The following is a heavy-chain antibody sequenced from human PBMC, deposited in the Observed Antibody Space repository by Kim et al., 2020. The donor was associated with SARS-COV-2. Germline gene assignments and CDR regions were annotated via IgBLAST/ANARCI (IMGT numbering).Heavy chain of an antibody. D-gene: IGHD2-2*01. J-gene: IGHJ6*02. Sequence: GGSLRLSCAASGFTVSSNYMSWVRQAPGKGLEWVSVIYSGGSTYYEDSVKGRFTISRDNSKNTLYLQMNSLRAEDTAVYYCARHLGAAAKIYYYYGMDVWGQGTTVTVS. CDR1: GFTVSSNY. V-gene: IGHV3-53*01. CDR3: ARHLGAAAKIYYYYGMDV. CDR2: IYSGGST.